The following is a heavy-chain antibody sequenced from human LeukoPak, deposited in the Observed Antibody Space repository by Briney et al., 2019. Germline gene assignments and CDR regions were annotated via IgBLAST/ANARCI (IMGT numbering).Heavy chain of an antibody. Sequence: GGSLRLSCSASGFTFSSYAMHWVRQAPGKGLEYVSGISTNGGGTYYADSVKDRFTISRDNSKNTLYLQMSSLRAEDTAVYYCVKGGSYSSSSDLDPWGQGTLVTVSS. J-gene: IGHJ5*02. D-gene: IGHD6-6*01. CDR1: GFTFSSYA. CDR3: VKGGSYSSSSDLDP. V-gene: IGHV3-64D*09. CDR2: ISTNGGGT.